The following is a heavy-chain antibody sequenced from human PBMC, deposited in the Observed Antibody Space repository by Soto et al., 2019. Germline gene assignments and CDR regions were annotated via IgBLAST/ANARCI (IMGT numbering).Heavy chain of an antibody. CDR1: GGTFSSYA. D-gene: IGHD3-22*01. CDR2: IIPIFGTA. Sequence: QVQLVQSGAEVKKPGYSVKVSCKASGGTFSSYAISWVRQAPGQGLEWMGGIIPIFGTANYAQKFQGRVTITADESTSTAYMELSSLRSEDTAVYYCATGRYYYDSSGYSDMDVWGQGTTVTVSS. J-gene: IGHJ6*02. CDR3: ATGRYYYDSSGYSDMDV. V-gene: IGHV1-69*01.